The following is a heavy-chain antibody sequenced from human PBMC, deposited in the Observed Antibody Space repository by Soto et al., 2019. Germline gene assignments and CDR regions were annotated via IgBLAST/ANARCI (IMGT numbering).Heavy chain of an antibody. CDR2: IYPGDSDT. Sequence: SLKRSGRVSGYRFTRYWIGLGRQMPGTGLEWMGIIYPGDSDTRYSPSFQGQVTISADKSISTAYLQWSSLKASDTAMYYCAGNSAPGDTAMVYYHYGLYSWANGTPVTV. CDR1: GYRFTRYW. V-gene: IGHV5-51*01. D-gene: IGHD5-18*01. CDR3: AGNSAPGDTAMVYYHYGLYS. J-gene: IGHJ6*04.